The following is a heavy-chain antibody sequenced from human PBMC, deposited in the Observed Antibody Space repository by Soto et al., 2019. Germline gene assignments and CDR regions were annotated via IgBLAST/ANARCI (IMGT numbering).Heavy chain of an antibody. D-gene: IGHD3-10*01. Sequence: QVQLVQSGAEVKKPGASVKVSCKASGYTFTSYGISWVRQATGHGLEWMGWISAYNGNTNYAQKFQGRVTITRYTPASTDYMELRILRSEDMAEYYCSRAKSRGVYNWFDPWGQGTLVIVSS. CDR2: ISAYNGNT. CDR1: GYTFTSYG. V-gene: IGHV1-18*03. J-gene: IGHJ5*02. CDR3: SRAKSRGVYNWFDP.